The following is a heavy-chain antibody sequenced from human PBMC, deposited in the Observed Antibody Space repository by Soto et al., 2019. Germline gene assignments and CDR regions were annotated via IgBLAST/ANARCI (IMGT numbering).Heavy chain of an antibody. V-gene: IGHV3-23*01. CDR2: ISGSGDST. J-gene: IGHJ4*02. CDR3: AKRAYGSDFDY. CDR1: GFTFSSYA. D-gene: IGHD3-10*01. Sequence: GGSLRLSCAASGFTFSSYAMSWVRQAPGKGLEWVSVISGSGDSTYYAESVKGRFTIYRDNSKNTLYLQMNSLRAEDTAVYYCAKRAYGSDFDYWGQGTLVTVSS.